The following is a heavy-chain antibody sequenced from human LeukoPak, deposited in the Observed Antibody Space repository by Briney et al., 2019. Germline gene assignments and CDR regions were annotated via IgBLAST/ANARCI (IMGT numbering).Heavy chain of an antibody. CDR2: IIPIFGTA. CDR3: ARSEPSGATLYYFDY. V-gene: IGHV1-69*13. D-gene: IGHD1-26*01. J-gene: IGHJ4*02. CDR1: GYTFTSYG. Sequence: SVKVSCKASGYTFTSYGISWVRQAPGQGLEWMGGIIPIFGTANYAQKFQGRVTITADESTSTAYMELSSLRSEDTAVYYCARSEPSGATLYYFDYWGQGTLVTVSS.